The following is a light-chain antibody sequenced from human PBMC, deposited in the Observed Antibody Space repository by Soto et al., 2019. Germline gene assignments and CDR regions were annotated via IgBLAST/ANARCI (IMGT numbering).Light chain of an antibody. CDR1: QSVRDSY. CDR3: QQYGSSPGT. CDR2: DTS. J-gene: IGKJ1*01. Sequence: ELVLTQSPGTLSLSPGERATLSCRASQSVRDSYLAWYQQKPCQAPSLLIYDTSTRATGIPDRFIGSGSGTYFALSISRVEAEDFAMYFCQQYGSSPGTFGQGTKVEIK. V-gene: IGKV3-20*01.